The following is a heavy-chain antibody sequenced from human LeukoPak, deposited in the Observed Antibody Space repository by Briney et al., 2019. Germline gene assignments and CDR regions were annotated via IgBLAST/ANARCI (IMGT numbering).Heavy chain of an antibody. V-gene: IGHV3-23*01. CDR2: ISGGGGST. CDR3: TKGRRMIDGDY. D-gene: IGHD3-22*01. Sequence: PGASLRLSCAASGFTFASHAMSWVRQAPGRGLEWVSAISGGGGSTYYADSVKGRFTISRDNSKNTLYLQMNSLRAEDTAVYYCTKGRRMIDGDYWGQGTLVTVSS. J-gene: IGHJ4*02. CDR1: GFTFASHA.